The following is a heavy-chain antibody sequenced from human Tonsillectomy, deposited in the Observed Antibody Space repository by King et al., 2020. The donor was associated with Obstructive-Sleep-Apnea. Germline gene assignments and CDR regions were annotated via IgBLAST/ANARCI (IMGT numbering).Heavy chain of an antibody. CDR2: ISYDGSNK. J-gene: IGHJ4*02. V-gene: IGHV3-30*03. Sequence: VQLVESGGGVVQPGRSLRLSCAASGFTFSSYGMHWVRQAPGKGLEWVAVISYDGSNKYYADSVKGRFTISRDNSKNTLYLQMNSLRAEDTAVYYCATGDPNWISRSLRFDYWGQGTLVTVSS. D-gene: IGHD1-1*01. CDR3: ATGDPNWISRSLRFDY. CDR1: GFTFSSYG.